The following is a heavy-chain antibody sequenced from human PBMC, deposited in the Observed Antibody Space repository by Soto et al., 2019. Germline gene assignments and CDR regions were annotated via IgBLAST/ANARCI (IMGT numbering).Heavy chain of an antibody. CDR1: GGTFSSYA. CDR2: IIPIFGTA. V-gene: IGHV1-69*01. D-gene: IGHD1-26*01. J-gene: IGHJ6*02. Sequence: QVQLVQSGAEVKKPGSSVKVSCKASGGTFSSYAISWVRQAPGQGLEWMGGIIPIFGTANYAQKFQGRVTITADESTSTAYMELSSLRSEDTAVYYCARPYSTAWSIVGATRHYYCYGMDVWGQGTTVTVSS. CDR3: ARPYSTAWSIVGATRHYYCYGMDV.